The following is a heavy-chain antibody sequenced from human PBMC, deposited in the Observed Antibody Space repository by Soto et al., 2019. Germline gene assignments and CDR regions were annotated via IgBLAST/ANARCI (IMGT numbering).Heavy chain of an antibody. J-gene: IGHJ4*02. CDR3: VSSSGWSEY. CDR2: ISVGGGST. V-gene: IGHV3-23*01. CDR1: GITFSSYA. D-gene: IGHD6-19*01. Sequence: EVHLLESGGDLGHPGGSLRLSCVVSGITFSSYAMGWVRQAPGKGLEWVSGISVGGGSTYHADSVKGRFTISRDNSKNTLYLQMNSLKAEDTAVYFCVSSSGWSEYWGQGTLVVVSS.